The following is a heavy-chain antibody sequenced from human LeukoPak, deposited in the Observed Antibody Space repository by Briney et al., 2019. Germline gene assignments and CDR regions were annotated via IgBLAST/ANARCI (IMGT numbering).Heavy chain of an antibody. D-gene: IGHD6-13*01. CDR2: IYTSGST. CDR1: GVSISNYY. CDR3: ARDGIGSSSRRGY. Sequence: SETLSLTCTVSGVSISNYYWSWIRQPAGKGLEWIGRIYTSGSTNYNPSLKSRVTISVDTSKNQFSLKLSSVTAADTAVYYCARDGIGSSSRRGYWGQGTLVTVSS. V-gene: IGHV4-4*07. J-gene: IGHJ4*02.